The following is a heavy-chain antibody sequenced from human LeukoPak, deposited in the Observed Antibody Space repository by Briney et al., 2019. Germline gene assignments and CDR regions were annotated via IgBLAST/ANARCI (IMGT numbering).Heavy chain of an antibody. V-gene: IGHV3-23*01. CDR1: GFRFSGYV. J-gene: IGHJ3*02. CDR3: AKNHERGRYDGFDM. CDR2: ISGSGHST. Sequence: GGSLRLSCVASGFRFSGYVMTWVRQAPGKGLQWVAHISGSGHSTFYADSVKGRFSISRDNSNNTLYLQMNSLRAEDSAIYYCAKNHERGRYDGFDMWAEGTLVIVSS.